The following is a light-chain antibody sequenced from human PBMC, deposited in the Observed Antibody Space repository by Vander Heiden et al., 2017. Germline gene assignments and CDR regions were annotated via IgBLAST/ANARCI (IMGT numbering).Light chain of an antibody. J-gene: IGLJ1*01. CDR3: SSYTSSSTYV. CDR1: SSDGGGYNY. Sequence: QSALTQPASVSGSPGQPITLSCTGTSSDGGGYNYVSWYQQHPGKAPKLMIYNVNNRPSGVSNRFSGSKSGNTASLTISGLQAEDEADYYCSSYTSSSTYVFGTGTKVTVL. V-gene: IGLV2-14*03. CDR2: NVN.